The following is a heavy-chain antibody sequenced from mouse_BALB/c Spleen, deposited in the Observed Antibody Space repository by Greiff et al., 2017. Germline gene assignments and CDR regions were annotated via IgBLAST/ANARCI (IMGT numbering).Heavy chain of an antibody. CDR1: GFTFSNYW. V-gene: IGHV6-6*02. J-gene: IGHJ4*01. CDR3: TNQIYYDNDVGAMDY. D-gene: IGHD2-4*01. CDR2: IRLKSNNYAT. Sequence: EVKVEESGGGLVQPGGSMKLSCAASGFTFSNYWMNWVRQSPEKGLEWVAEIRLKSNNYATHYAESVKGRFTISRDDSKSSVYLQMNNLRAEDTGIYYCTNQIYYDNDVGAMDYWGQGTSVTVSS.